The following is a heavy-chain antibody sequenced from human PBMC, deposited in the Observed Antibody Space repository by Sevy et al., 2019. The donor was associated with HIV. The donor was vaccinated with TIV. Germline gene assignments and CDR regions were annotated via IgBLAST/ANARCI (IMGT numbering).Heavy chain of an antibody. V-gene: IGHV3-30-3*01. D-gene: IGHD2-8*01. CDR2: ISYDGTYK. J-gene: IGHJ4*02. CDR1: GFSFSHYA. Sequence: GGSLRLSCAVSGFSFSHYAFHWVRQAPGKGLEWVSLISYDGTYKYYADSVKGRFTISRDNSKNTLYLQMNSLRGNDTAVYYCARVAVSYCTNDCFYRFDNWGPGALVTVSS. CDR3: ARVAVSYCTNDCFYRFDN.